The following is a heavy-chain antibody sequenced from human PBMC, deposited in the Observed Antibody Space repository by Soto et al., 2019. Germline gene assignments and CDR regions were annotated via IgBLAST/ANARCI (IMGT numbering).Heavy chain of an antibody. CDR3: AKPDTAMVTFSAFDI. J-gene: IGHJ3*02. Sequence: PVKVLEWVSAISGSGGSTYYADSVKGRFTISRDNSKNTLYLQMNSLRAEDTAVYYCAKPDTAMVTFSAFDIWGQGTMVTVSS. D-gene: IGHD5-18*01. CDR2: ISGSGGST. V-gene: IGHV3-23*01.